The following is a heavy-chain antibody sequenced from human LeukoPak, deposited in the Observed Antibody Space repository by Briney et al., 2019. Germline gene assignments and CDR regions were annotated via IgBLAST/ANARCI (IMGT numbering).Heavy chain of an antibody. Sequence: ASVKVSCKASGYTFTSYGISWVRQAPGQGLEWMGWISAYNGNTNYAQKLQGRATMTTDTSTSTAYMELRSLRSDDTAVYYCARSTMVRGAHYWFDPWGQGTLVTVSS. CDR1: GYTFTSYG. D-gene: IGHD3-10*01. J-gene: IGHJ5*02. V-gene: IGHV1-18*01. CDR3: ARSTMVRGAHYWFDP. CDR2: ISAYNGNT.